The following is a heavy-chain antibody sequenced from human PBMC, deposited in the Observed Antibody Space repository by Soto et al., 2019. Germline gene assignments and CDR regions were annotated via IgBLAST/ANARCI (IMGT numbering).Heavy chain of an antibody. CDR1: GYTFTNYG. CDR3: ARGAVAPASGDY. CDR2: ISAYNGHT. D-gene: IGHD6-25*01. J-gene: IGHJ4*02. V-gene: IGHV1-18*01. Sequence: ASVKVYCKASGYTFTNYGISWVRQAPGQGLEWMGWISAYNGHTNSAQKLQGRVTMTTDTSTSTAYMELRSLRSDDTAVYYCARGAVAPASGDYWGQGTLVTGSS.